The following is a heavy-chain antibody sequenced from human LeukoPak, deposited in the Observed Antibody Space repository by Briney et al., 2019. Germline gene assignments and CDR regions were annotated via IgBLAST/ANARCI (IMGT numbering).Heavy chain of an antibody. CDR2: ISGSGNTI. CDR3: ARDLSYGYYYFDY. V-gene: IGHV3-48*02. J-gene: IGHJ4*02. D-gene: IGHD5-18*01. Sequence: GGSLRLSCAASGFAFSMYNMNWVRQAPGKGLEWLSYISGSGNTIYYADSVRGRFTISRDNAKNSLYLQMNSLRDEDTAVYYCARDLSYGYYYFDYWGQGTLITVSS. CDR1: GFAFSMYN.